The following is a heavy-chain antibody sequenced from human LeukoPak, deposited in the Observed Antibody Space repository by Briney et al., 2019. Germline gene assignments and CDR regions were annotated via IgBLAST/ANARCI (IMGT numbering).Heavy chain of an antibody. CDR3: ARSGIGKDDY. V-gene: IGHV1-69*05. J-gene: IGHJ4*02. CDR1: GYTFTSYG. D-gene: IGHD6-25*01. CDR2: IIPIFGTA. Sequence: ASVKVSCKSSGYTFTSYGITWVRQAPGQGLEWMGRIIPIFGTANYAQKFQGRVTITTDESTSTAYMELSSLRSEDTAVYYCARSGIGKDDYWGQGTLVTVSS.